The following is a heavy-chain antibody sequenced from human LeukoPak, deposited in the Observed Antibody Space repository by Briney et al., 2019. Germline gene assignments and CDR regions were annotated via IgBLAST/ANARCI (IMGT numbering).Heavy chain of an antibody. Sequence: GASVKVSCKASGYTFTSYYMHWVRQAPGQGLEWMGIINPSGGSTSYAQKFQGRVTMTRDTSTSTVYMELSSLRSEDTAVYYCAREVVPAADATYYYYYYYGMDVWGQGTTVTVSS. V-gene: IGHV1-46*01. CDR2: INPSGGST. J-gene: IGHJ6*02. CDR1: GYTFTSYY. D-gene: IGHD2-2*01. CDR3: AREVVPAADATYYYYYYYGMDV.